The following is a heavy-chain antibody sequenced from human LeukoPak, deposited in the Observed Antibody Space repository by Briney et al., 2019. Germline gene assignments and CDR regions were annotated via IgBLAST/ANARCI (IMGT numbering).Heavy chain of an antibody. Sequence: HAGGSLRLSCAASGFAFSSYAMSWVRQAPGQGPEWVSGISGHSDSTYHADSVKGRFTISRDNSKNTLYLQMNSLRAEDTAVYYCAGYVWGTYRYTNYWGQGTLVTVSS. D-gene: IGHD3-16*02. CDR2: ISGHSDST. CDR3: AGYVWGTYRYTNY. V-gene: IGHV3-23*01. CDR1: GFAFSSYA. J-gene: IGHJ4*02.